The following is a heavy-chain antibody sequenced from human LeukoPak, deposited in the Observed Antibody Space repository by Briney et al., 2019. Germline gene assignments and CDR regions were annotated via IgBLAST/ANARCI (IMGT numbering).Heavy chain of an antibody. CDR3: ARLTRITMVRGVPLYYFDY. J-gene: IGHJ4*02. V-gene: IGHV4-59*08. CDR2: IYYSGST. CDR1: GGSISSYY. D-gene: IGHD3-10*01. Sequence: PSETLSLTCTVSGGSISSYYWSWIRQPPGKGLEWIGYIYYSGSTNYNPSLKSRVTISVDTSKNQFSLKLSSVTAADTAVYYCARLTRITMVRGVPLYYFDYWGQGTLVTVSS.